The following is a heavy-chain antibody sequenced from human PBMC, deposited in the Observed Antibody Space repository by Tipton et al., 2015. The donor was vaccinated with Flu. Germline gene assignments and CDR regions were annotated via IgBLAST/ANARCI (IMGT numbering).Heavy chain of an antibody. D-gene: IGHD4-11*01. V-gene: IGHV4-61*02. CDR1: GDSISSGSYY. CDR2: MSAGGNA. Sequence: TLSLTCTVSGDSISSGSYYWTWVRQFAGRGLEWIGRMSAGGNAYYNPSLNGRVTMSVDTSKNQFSLKVFSVTAADTAVYYCARRDYSNYVSDPKSWFDPWGQGILVTVSS. CDR3: ARRDYSNYVSDPKSWFDP. J-gene: IGHJ5*02.